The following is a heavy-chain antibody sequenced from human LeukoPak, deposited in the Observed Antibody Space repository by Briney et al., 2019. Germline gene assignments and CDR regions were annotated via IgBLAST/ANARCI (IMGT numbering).Heavy chain of an antibody. Sequence: GRSLRLSCAASGFTSDDYGMSWVRQAPGKGPEWFSAIDQNGGGPGYADSVKGRLTISRDNAKNSQYLQMNGLRADDTAFYYCARHGRGDSISNGMTCFDYWGQGTQVTVSS. CDR1: GFTSDDYG. J-gene: IGHJ4*02. V-gene: IGHV3-20*04. CDR3: ARHGRGDSISNGMTCFDY. CDR2: IDQNGGGP. D-gene: IGHD2-21*01.